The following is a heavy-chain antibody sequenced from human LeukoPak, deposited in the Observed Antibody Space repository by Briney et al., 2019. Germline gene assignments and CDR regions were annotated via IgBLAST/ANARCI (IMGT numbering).Heavy chain of an antibody. CDR1: GFTFSSYA. V-gene: IGHV3-23*01. J-gene: IGHJ6*04. Sequence: GGSLRLSCAASGFTFSSYAMSWVRHAPGKGLEWVSAISGSGGSTYYADSVKGRLTISRDNSKNTLYLQMNSLRAEDTAVYYCAKAGNYYGSGSPRPYYYGMDVWGKGTTVTVSS. D-gene: IGHD3-10*01. CDR2: ISGSGGST. CDR3: AKAGNYYGSGSPRPYYYGMDV.